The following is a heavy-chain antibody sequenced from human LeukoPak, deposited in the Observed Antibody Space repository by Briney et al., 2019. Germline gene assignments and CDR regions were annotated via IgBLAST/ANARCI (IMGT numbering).Heavy chain of an antibody. J-gene: IGHJ4*02. CDR1: GLTFSTYW. CDR2: IKEDGSEK. CDR3: ARNARGPGDY. V-gene: IGHV3-7*01. Sequence: GGSLRLSCAASGLTFSTYWMNWVRQAPGKGLEWVANIKEDGSEKYYGDSVKGRFTISRDNAKNSVYLQMNSLRAEDTAIYYRARNARGPGDYWGQGTVVTVSS. D-gene: IGHD2-2*01.